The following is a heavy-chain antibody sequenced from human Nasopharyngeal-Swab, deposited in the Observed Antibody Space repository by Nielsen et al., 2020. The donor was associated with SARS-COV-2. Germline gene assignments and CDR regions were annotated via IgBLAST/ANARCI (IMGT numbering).Heavy chain of an antibody. J-gene: IGHJ5*02. CDR2: TWYRSKWHY. V-gene: IGHV6-1*01. CDR1: GDSVSSNTAA. D-gene: IGHD2-15*01. CDR3: ARGSQGTRWS. Sequence: QTLSLTCAISGDSVSSNTAAWSWIRPSPSRGLEWLGRTWYRSKWHYDYAESVKSRITINPDTTKNQFYLQLNSVTPEDTAVYYCARGSQGTRWSWGQGTLVTVSS.